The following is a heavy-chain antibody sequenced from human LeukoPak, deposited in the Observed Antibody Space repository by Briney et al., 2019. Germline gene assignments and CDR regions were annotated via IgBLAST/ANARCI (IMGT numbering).Heavy chain of an antibody. Sequence: PGGSLRLSCAASGFPFSSYGMYWVRQTPDKGPQWVAYLRKDATYSSYADSVRGRFTISRDNSKNALDLQMSSLRVEDTAVYYCASGGPTRGTLDCWGQGTLVTVSS. CDR1: GFPFSSYG. CDR3: ASGGPTRGTLDC. D-gene: IGHD1-26*01. J-gene: IGHJ4*02. V-gene: IGHV3-30*02. CDR2: LRKDATYS.